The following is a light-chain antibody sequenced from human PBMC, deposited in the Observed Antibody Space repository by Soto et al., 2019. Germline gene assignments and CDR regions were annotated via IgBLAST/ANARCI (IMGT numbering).Light chain of an antibody. Sequence: QSALTQPASVSGSPGQSVTISCTGTSSDVGGYYYVSWYQLHPGKAPKLIVFDVSNRPSRASYRSSGSTASTTTSLTIYGLQADDEAYYFCSSYSISTAYLFGSGTKLTVL. CDR1: SSDVGGYYY. J-gene: IGLJ1*01. CDR3: SSYSISTAYL. CDR2: DVS. V-gene: IGLV2-14*03.